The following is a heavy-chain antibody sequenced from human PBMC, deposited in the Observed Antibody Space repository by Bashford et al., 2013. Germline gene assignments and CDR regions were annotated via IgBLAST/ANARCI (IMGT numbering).Heavy chain of an antibody. J-gene: IGHJ4*02. CDR2: IYPGDSDT. D-gene: IGHD2-15*01. Sequence: WVRQMPGKGLEWMGIIYPGDSDTRYSPSFQGQVTISADKSISTAYLQWSSLKASDTAMYYCARPGYCSGGSCYEFDYWGQGTLVTVSS. V-gene: IGHV5-51*01. CDR3: ARPGYCSGGSCYEFDY.